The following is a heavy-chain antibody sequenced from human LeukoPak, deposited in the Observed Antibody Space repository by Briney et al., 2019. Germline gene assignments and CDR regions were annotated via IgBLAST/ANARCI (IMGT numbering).Heavy chain of an antibody. CDR3: AKDYDILTGYYLFDY. D-gene: IGHD3-9*01. V-gene: IGHV3-30*02. J-gene: IGHJ4*02. Sequence: GGSLRLSCAASGFTFSSYGMHWVRQAPGKGLEGVAFIRYDGSNKYYADSVKGRFTISRDNSKNTLYLQMNSLRAEDTAVYYCAKDYDILTGYYLFDYWGQGTLVTVSS. CDR2: IRYDGSNK. CDR1: GFTFSSYG.